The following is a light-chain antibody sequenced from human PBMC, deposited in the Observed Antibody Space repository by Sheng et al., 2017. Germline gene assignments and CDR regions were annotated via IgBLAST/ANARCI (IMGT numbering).Light chain of an antibody. V-gene: IGKV1-5*01. CDR2: SAS. CDR1: QSISSY. Sequence: DIQMTQSPSSLSASVGDRVTITCRASQSISSYLNWYQQKPGKAPKFVIYSASSLQTGVPSRFSGSGSGTEFILTINSLQPDDFATYYCQQYNSYLWTFGQGTKVEIK. CDR3: QQYNSYLWT. J-gene: IGKJ1*01.